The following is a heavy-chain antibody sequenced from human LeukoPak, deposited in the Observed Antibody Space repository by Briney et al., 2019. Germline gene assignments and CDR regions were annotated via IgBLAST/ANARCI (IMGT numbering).Heavy chain of an antibody. V-gene: IGHV1-69*06. J-gene: IGHJ4*02. CDR1: GYSFTSHY. CDR3: ARDLIVGPSPPYYFDY. D-gene: IGHD3-10*01. CDR2: IIPIFGTA. Sequence: GASVKVSCKASGYSFTSHYMHWVRQAPGQGLEWMGGIIPIFGTANYAQKFQGRVTITADKSTSTAYMELSSLRSEDTAVYYCARDLIVGPSPPYYFDYWGQGTLVTVSS.